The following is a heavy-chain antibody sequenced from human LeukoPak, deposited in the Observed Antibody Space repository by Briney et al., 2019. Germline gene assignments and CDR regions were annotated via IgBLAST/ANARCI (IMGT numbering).Heavy chain of an antibody. J-gene: IGHJ6*03. CDR3: AKVPIVVVPAAQTYYYYYMDV. CDR2: ISSTGSYI. D-gene: IGHD2-2*01. V-gene: IGHV3-21*01. CDR1: GFAFGSHW. Sequence: GGSLRLSCAASGFAFGSHWMHWVRQGPGKGLEWVSSISSTGSYIYYADSVKGRFTISRDNSKNTLYLQMNSLRAEDTAVYYCAKVPIVVVPAAQTYYYYYMDVWGKGTTVTVSS.